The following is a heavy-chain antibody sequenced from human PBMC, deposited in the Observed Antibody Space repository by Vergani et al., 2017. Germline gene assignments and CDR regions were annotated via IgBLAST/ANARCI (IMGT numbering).Heavy chain of an antibody. CDR1: GFTFSSYG. D-gene: IGHD2-2*01. J-gene: IGHJ6*03. CDR3: AKEGRVWVPAGKYYYYYYMDV. CDR2: IRYDGSNK. Sequence: QVQLVESGGGVVQPGGSLRLSCAASGFTFSSYGMHWVRQAPGKGLEWVAFIRYDGSNKYYADSVKGRFTISRDNSKNTLYLQMNSLRAEDTAVYYCAKEGRVWVPAGKYYYYYYMDVWGKGTTVTVSS. V-gene: IGHV3-30*02.